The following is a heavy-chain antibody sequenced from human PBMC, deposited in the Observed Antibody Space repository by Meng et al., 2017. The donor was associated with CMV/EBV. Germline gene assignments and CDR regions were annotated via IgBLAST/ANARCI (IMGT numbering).Heavy chain of an antibody. CDR1: GGSSSRSSYY. D-gene: IGHD6-6*01. CDR3: ARSIAARPYRYNWFDP. J-gene: IGHJ5*02. CDR2: IYYSGST. Sequence: PPLQESGPGLGNPSGTRSLTCTVSGGSSSRSSYYWGWIRQPRGKGLEWIGSIYYSGSTSYNPSLKSRVTISVDTSKNQFSLKLSSVTAADTAVYYCARSIAARPYRYNWFDPWGQGTLVTVSS. V-gene: IGHV4-39*07.